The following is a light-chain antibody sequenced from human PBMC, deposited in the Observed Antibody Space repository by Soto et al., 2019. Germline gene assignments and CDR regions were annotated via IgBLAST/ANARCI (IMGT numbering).Light chain of an antibody. CDR2: DAS. CDR3: QQRSNLPS. CDR1: QSVSSTF. J-gene: IGKJ4*01. Sequence: EIVFTQSPCTLSLSPGERATLSCRASQSVSSTFLAWYQQKPGQAPRLLIYDASNRATGIPARFSGSGSGTDFTLTISSLEPEDFAVYYCQQRSNLPSFGGGTKVDIK. V-gene: IGKV3-11*01.